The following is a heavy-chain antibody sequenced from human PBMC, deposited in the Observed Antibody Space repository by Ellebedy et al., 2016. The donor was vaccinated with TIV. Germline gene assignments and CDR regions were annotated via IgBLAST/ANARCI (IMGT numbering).Heavy chain of an antibody. Sequence: PGGSLRLSCAASGFTVSSNYMNWVRQTPGKGLEWVSVIYSGGNTYYADSGKGRFTISRDNSKNTLYLQMNSLRAEDTAVYYCAKDGYSGSYYYFDYWGQGTLVTVSS. CDR1: GFTVSSNY. V-gene: IGHV3-66*01. J-gene: IGHJ4*02. CDR2: IYSGGNT. CDR3: AKDGYSGSYYYFDY. D-gene: IGHD1-26*01.